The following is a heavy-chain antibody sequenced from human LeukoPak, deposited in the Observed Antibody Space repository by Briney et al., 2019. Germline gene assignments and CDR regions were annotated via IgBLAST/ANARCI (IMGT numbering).Heavy chain of an antibody. CDR3: ASSMVVGGYFDY. J-gene: IGHJ4*02. CDR1: GFTFSSYS. CDR2: ISSSSSYI. Sequence: PGGSLRLSCAASGFTFSSYSMQWVREAPGNVLEWVSSISSSSSYIYYADSVKGRFTISRDNAKNSLYLQMNSLRAEDTAVYDCASSMVVGGYFDYWGQGTLVTVSS. D-gene: IGHD3-10*01. V-gene: IGHV3-21*01.